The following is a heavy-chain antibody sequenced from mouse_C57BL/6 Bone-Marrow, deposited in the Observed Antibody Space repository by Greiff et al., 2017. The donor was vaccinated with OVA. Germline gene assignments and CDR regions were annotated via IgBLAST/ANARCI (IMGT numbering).Heavy chain of an antibody. J-gene: IGHJ2*01. CDR1: GYTFTSYW. V-gene: IGHV1-61*01. Sequence: QVQLQQPGAELVRPGSSVKLSCKASGYTFTSYWMDWVKQRPGQGLEWIGNIYPSDSETHYNQKFKDKATLTVDKSSSTAYMQLSSLTSEDSAVYYCARSSRPSYYFDYWGQGTTLTVSS. CDR3: ARSSRPSYYFDY. D-gene: IGHD1-1*01. CDR2: IYPSDSET.